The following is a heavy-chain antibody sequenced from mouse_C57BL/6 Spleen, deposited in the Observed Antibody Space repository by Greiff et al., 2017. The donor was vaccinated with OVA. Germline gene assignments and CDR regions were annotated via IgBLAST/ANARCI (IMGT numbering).Heavy chain of an antibody. J-gene: IGHJ4*01. Sequence: EVNVVESGGGLVKPGGSLKLSCAASGFTFSSYAMSWVRQTPEKRLEWVATISDGGSYTYYPDNVTGRFTISRDNAKNNLYLQMSHLKSEDTAMYYCARSYGPYAMDYWGQGTSVTVSS. D-gene: IGHD1-1*02. CDR2: ISDGGSYT. V-gene: IGHV5-4*03. CDR1: GFTFSSYA. CDR3: ARSYGPYAMDY.